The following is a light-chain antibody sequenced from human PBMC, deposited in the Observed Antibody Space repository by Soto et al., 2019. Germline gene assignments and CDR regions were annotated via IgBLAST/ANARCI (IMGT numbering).Light chain of an antibody. V-gene: IGKV4-1*01. CDR1: QSVLYSSNNQNC. CDR3: QQYCATPLT. Sequence: DIVMTQSPDSLAVSLGERATINCESSQSVLYSSNNQNCLAWYQQKPGQPPKLLIYWASTRESGVPDRFSGSGSLTDFTLTISSLQAEDVAVYYCQQYCATPLTFGQGTKVEIK. J-gene: IGKJ1*01. CDR2: WAS.